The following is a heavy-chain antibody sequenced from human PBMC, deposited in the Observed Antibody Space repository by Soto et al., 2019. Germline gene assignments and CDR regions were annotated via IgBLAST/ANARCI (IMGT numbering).Heavy chain of an antibody. J-gene: IGHJ4*02. CDR2: IIPILGIA. CDR1: GGTFSYYT. V-gene: IGHV1-69*02. D-gene: IGHD6-19*01. Sequence: QVQLVQSGAEVKKPGSSVKVSCKASGGTFSYYTISWVRQAPGQGLEWMGRIIPILGIANYAQKFQGRVTITADKSTSTAYMELSSLRSEGTAVYYCASRYSSSDYWGQGTLVTVSS. CDR3: ASRYSSSDY.